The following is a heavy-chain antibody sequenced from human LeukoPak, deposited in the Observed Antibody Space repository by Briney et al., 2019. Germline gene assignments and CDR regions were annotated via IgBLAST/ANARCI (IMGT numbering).Heavy chain of an antibody. Sequence: GSLRLSCVASGFSFSSFEINWVRQAPGKGFEWIGSIYYTGSTYYNPSLKSRVTISVDTSKNQFSLKVISVTAADTAVYYCARPRDILTVEDTFDIWGQGTMVTVSS. CDR1: GFSFSSFEIN. CDR3: ARPRDILTVEDTFDI. D-gene: IGHD3-9*01. V-gene: IGHV4-39*01. CDR2: IYYTGST. J-gene: IGHJ3*02.